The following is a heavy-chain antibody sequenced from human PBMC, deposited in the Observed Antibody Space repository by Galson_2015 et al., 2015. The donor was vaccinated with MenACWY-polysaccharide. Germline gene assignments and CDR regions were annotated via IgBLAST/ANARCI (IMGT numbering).Heavy chain of an antibody. CDR3: ARGRPLRGIMSRVL. V-gene: IGHV3-30-3*01. CDR1: GFSISSFE. Sequence: SLRLSCAASGFSISSFEMHWVRQAPDKGLDWVAVTSYDGLNKDYADSVKGRFIISRDNSKNTVYLQMNSLRVEDTAMYYCARGRPLRGIMSRVLWGQGTPVTVSS. J-gene: IGHJ4*02. CDR2: TSYDGLNK. D-gene: IGHD3-10*01.